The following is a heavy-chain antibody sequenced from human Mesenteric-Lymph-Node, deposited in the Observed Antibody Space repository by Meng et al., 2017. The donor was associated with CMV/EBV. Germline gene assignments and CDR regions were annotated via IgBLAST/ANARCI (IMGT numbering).Heavy chain of an antibody. CDR3: ARDPSLNWNYEVAYYGMDV. J-gene: IGHJ6*02. V-gene: IGHV1-2*02. CDR1: GFTLSSYA. Sequence: GESLKISCAASGFTLSSYAMSWVRQAPGQGLEWMGWINPNSGGTNYAQKFQGRVTMTRDTSISTAYMELSRLRSDDTAVYYCARDPSLNWNYEVAYYGMDVWGQGTTVTVSS. D-gene: IGHD1-7*01. CDR2: INPNSGGT.